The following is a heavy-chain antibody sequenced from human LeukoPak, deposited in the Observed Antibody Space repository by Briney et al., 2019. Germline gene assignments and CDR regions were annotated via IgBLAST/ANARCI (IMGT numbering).Heavy chain of an antibody. CDR3: ARRAGDYSHPYDY. CDR1: GFTVSTNS. D-gene: IGHD3-22*01. Sequence: GGSLRLSCTVSGFTVSTNSMSWVRQTPGKGLEWVSFIYSGGSTHYSDSVKGRFTISRDNSKNTLYLQMNSLRAEDTAVYYCARRAGDYSHPYDYWGQGTLVTVS. V-gene: IGHV3-53*01. J-gene: IGHJ4*02. CDR2: IYSGGST.